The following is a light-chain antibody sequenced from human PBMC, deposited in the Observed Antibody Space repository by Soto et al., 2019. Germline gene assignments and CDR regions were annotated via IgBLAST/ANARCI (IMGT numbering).Light chain of an antibody. Sequence: GDRVTITWRASQCISSWLAWYQQKPGEVPKLLIFKASTLQSGVPSRFRGSGSGTEFTLTISSLQPEDFATYYCQQANSFPATFGQGTKVDIK. CDR1: QCISSW. CDR3: QQANSFPAT. CDR2: KAS. V-gene: IGKV1-12*01. J-gene: IGKJ1*01.